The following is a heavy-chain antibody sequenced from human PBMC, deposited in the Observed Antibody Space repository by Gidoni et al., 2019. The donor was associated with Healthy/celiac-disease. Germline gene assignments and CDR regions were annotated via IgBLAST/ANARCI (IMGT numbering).Heavy chain of an antibody. CDR2: ISSSGSTI. J-gene: IGHJ4*02. V-gene: IGHV3-21*01. Sequence: EVQLVESGGGLVKPGGSLRPSCAASGFTFSSYSMNWVRQAPGKGLEWVSSISSSGSTIYYADSVKGRFTISRDNAKNSLYLQMNSLRAEDTAVYYCARTGRSSSWYLYYFDYWGQGTLVTVSS. CDR1: GFTFSSYS. D-gene: IGHD6-13*01. CDR3: ARTGRSSSWYLYYFDY.